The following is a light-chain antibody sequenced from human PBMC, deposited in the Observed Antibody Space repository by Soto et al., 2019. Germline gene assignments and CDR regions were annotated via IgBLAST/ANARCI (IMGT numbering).Light chain of an antibody. V-gene: IGKV1-9*01. CDR1: QGISSY. CDR3: QQLNSYPHT. CDR2: AAS. J-gene: IGKJ4*01. Sequence: IQLTQSPSSLAASLGDRVTITCRASQGISSYLAWYQQKPGKAPKLLIYAASTLQSGVPSRFRGSGSGTDFTLTISSLQPEDFATYYCQQLNSYPHTFGGGTKVDIK.